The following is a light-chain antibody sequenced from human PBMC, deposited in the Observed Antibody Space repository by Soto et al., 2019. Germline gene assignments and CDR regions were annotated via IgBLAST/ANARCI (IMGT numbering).Light chain of an antibody. V-gene: IGKV3-20*01. CDR2: GAS. CDR3: QQYGSSPFT. Sequence: EIVLTQSPGTLSLSPGERATLSCRASQSVSSNYLAWYQQKPGQAPRLLTKGASSRATGIPDRFSGSGSGTGFTLTIRRLEPGDFAVYYCQQYGSSPFTFGPGTKVDIK. CDR1: QSVSSNY. J-gene: IGKJ3*01.